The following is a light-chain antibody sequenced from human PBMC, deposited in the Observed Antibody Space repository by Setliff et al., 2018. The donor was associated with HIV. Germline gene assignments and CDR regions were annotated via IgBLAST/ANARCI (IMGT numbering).Light chain of an antibody. CDR2: EVS. CDR1: SSDVGSYNL. CDR3: CSYAGSSISYV. J-gene: IGLJ1*01. V-gene: IGLV2-23*02. Sequence: QSALAQPASVSGSPGQSITISCTGTSSDVGSYNLVSWYQQHPGKAPKLMIYEVSKRPSGVSDRFSGSKSGNTASLTISGLQAGDEADYYCCSYAGSSISYVFGTGTKVTVL.